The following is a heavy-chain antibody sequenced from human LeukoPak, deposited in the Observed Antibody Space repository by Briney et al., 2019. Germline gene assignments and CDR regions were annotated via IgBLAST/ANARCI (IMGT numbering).Heavy chain of an antibody. V-gene: IGHV4-59*01. CDR2: VYDSGTT. J-gene: IGHJ5*02. CDR1: GGSISRYY. D-gene: IGHD6-13*01. Sequence: SETLSLTCTVSGGSISRYYWSWIRQPPGKGLEWFGYVYDSGTTNYNPSLKSRVTISVDTSKNQFSLKLSSVTAADTAVYYCARAQEPRIAAAGPNWFDPWGQGTLVTVSS. CDR3: ARAQEPRIAAAGPNWFDP.